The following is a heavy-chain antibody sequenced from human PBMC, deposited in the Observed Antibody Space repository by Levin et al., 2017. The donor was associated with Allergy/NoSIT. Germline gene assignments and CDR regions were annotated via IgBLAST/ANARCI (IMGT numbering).Heavy chain of an antibody. D-gene: IGHD6-6*01. CDR1: GFTFSSYD. V-gene: IGHV3-23*01. Sequence: SGESLKISCAASGFTFSSYDMSWVRRAPGKGLEWVSGISGSGGSTYYADSVKGRFTISRDNSKNTLSLQMNSLRAEETAVYSCAKFDGLLIAARPTSGMDVWGQGTTVTVSS. J-gene: IGHJ6*02. CDR2: ISGSGGST. CDR3: AKFDGLLIAARPTSGMDV.